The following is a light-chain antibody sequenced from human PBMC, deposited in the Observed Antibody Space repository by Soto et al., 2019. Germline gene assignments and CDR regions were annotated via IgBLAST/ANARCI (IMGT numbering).Light chain of an antibody. CDR2: EVT. V-gene: IGLV2-8*01. Sequence: QSALTQPPSASGSPGQSITISCTGTSSDVGGYNYVSWYQQHPGKVPKLMIYEVTKRPSGVPDRFSGSKSGNTASLTVSGLQADDEADYYCSSYAGSNTFVFGGGTKLTVL. CDR1: SSDVGGYNY. J-gene: IGLJ3*02. CDR3: SSYAGSNTFV.